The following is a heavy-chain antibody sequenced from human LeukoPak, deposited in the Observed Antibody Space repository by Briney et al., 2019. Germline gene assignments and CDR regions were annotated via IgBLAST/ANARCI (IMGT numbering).Heavy chain of an antibody. D-gene: IGHD3-10*01. J-gene: IGHJ4*02. V-gene: IGHV3-66*02. CDR3: VRGMGVSMLYYFDY. CDR2: LYSDGTT. Sequence: GGSLRLSCAASGLSFSSNYMSWVRQAPGKGLEWVSVLYSDGTTYYADSVKGRFTISRDNSKNTLYLQMNSLRAEDTAVYYCVRGMGVSMLYYFDYWGQGTLVTVSS. CDR1: GLSFSSNY.